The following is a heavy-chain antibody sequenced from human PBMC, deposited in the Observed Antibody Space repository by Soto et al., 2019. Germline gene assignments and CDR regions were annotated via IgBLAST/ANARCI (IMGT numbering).Heavy chain of an antibody. CDR1: GFTFSSNA. CDR2: ISYDGSNK. Sequence: QVQLVESGGGVVQPGRSLSLSCVASGFTFSSNAMHWVRQAPGKGLEWVAVISYDGSNKYYVDSVKGRFTISRDNSKNTVYLQMNGLRPEDTAVYYCARDRVVAGIGEFDYWGQGTLVTVSS. D-gene: IGHD6-19*01. V-gene: IGHV3-30-3*01. J-gene: IGHJ4*02. CDR3: ARDRVVAGIGEFDY.